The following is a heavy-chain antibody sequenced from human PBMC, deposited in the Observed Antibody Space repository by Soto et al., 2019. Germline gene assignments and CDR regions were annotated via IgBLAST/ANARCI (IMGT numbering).Heavy chain of an antibody. J-gene: IGHJ4*02. V-gene: IGHV1-18*01. Sequence: ASVKVSCKASGYTFTSYGISWVRQAPGQGLEWMGWISAYNGNTNYAQKLQGRVTMTTDTSTSTAYMELRSLRSDDTAVYYCARVLLTRTLDIVVVPAASDYWGQGTLVTVSS. CDR3: ARVLLTRTLDIVVVPAASDY. CDR2: ISAYNGNT. D-gene: IGHD2-2*01. CDR1: GYTFTSYG.